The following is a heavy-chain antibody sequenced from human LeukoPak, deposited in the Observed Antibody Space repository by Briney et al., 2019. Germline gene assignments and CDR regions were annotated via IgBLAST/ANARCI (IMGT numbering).Heavy chain of an antibody. Sequence: NPGGSLRLSCAASGFTFSRNWMHWVRQAPGQGLEWVSSITSSSSSTYYADSVKGRFTISRDNAKNSLYLQMNILRAEDTAVYFCARFGTCQCDDVFDIWGQGTMVTVSS. CDR3: ARFGTCQCDDVFDI. CDR1: GFTFSRNW. J-gene: IGHJ3*02. V-gene: IGHV3-21*01. D-gene: IGHD1-7*01. CDR2: ITSSSSST.